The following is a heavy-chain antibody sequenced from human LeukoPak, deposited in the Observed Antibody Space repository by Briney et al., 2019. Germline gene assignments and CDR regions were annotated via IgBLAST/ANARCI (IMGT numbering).Heavy chain of an antibody. CDR3: VRWGRIVAAGPYLGSTTD. J-gene: IGHJ4*02. Sequence: NPSETLSLTCTVSGGSISSSSYYWGWIRQPPGKGLEWIGSIYYSGSTYYNPSLKSRVTISVDTSKNQFSLKLSSVTAADTAVYYCVRWGRIVAAGPYLGSTTDWGQGTLVTVSS. V-gene: IGHV4-39*01. D-gene: IGHD6-13*01. CDR2: IYYSGST. CDR1: GGSISSSSYY.